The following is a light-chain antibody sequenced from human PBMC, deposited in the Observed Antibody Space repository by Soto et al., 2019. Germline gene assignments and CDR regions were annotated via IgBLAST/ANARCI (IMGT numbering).Light chain of an antibody. CDR3: QQRSNGLT. CDR1: QSVSSY. CDR2: DAS. Sequence: EIVLTQSPATLSLSPGERATLSCRASQSVSSYLAWYQQKPGQAPRLLIYDASNRATGVPARFSGSGSGTDFTLTIGSLEPEDFAVYYCQQRSNGLTFGGGTKVDIK. J-gene: IGKJ4*01. V-gene: IGKV3-11*01.